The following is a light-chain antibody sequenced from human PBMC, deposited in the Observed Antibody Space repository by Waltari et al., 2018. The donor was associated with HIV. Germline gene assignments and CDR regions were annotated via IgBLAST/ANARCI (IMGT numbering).Light chain of an antibody. CDR1: SLRSYY. CDR3: NSRDSSDNRHNYV. CDR2: GKN. J-gene: IGLJ1*01. Sequence: SSELTQDPAVSVALGQTVRITCQGDSLRSYYASWYQQKPGQAPVLVIYGKNNRPSGIPDRFAGYSSGNTASLTITGAQAEDEADYYCNSRDSSDNRHNYVFGTGTKVTVL. V-gene: IGLV3-19*01.